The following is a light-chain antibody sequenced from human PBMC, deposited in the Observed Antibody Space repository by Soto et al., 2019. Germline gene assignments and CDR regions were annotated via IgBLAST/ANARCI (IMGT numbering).Light chain of an antibody. Sequence: EIVLTQSPGTLSLSPGERATLSCRASQSVSSSYLAWYQQKPGQAPRLLIYGASSRATGIPDRFSGSGSGTDFTLTISILEPEDVAVYYCQQYGSSSYTFGQGTKLEIK. CDR1: QSVSSSY. V-gene: IGKV3-20*01. CDR2: GAS. CDR3: QQYGSSSYT. J-gene: IGKJ2*01.